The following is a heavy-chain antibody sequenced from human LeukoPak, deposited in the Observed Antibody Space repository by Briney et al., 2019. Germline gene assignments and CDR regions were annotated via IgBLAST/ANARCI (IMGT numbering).Heavy chain of an antibody. D-gene: IGHD3-22*01. J-gene: IGHJ4*02. CDR1: GGSISSSSYY. Sequence: PSETLSLTCTVSGGSISSSSYYWGWIRQPPGKGLERIGSIYYSGSTYYNPSLKSRVTISVDTSKNQFSLKLSSVTAADTAVYYCARQGVYYYDSSGYPDYWGQGTLVTVSS. V-gene: IGHV4-39*01. CDR3: ARQGVYYYDSSGYPDY. CDR2: IYYSGST.